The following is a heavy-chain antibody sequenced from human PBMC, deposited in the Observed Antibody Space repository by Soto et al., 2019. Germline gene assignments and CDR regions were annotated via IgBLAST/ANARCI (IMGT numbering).Heavy chain of an antibody. Sequence: PSETLSLTCSVSGGSTSKFYWSWIRKTAGKGLEWMGRVYATGTTDYNPSLRSRVAMSVDIPRKTFSLRLTSVTAADTGMYYCVRDGSKTLRDWFDPWGQGKLVTVSS. CDR3: VRDGSKTLRDWFDP. D-gene: IGHD3-10*01. CDR1: GGSTSKFY. CDR2: VYATGTT. J-gene: IGHJ5*02. V-gene: IGHV4-4*07.